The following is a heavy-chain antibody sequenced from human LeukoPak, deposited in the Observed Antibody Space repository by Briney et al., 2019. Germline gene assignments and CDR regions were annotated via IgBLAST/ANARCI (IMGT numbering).Heavy chain of an antibody. CDR1: GFTFSIYA. CDR3: AKDRGYSYGLFDY. J-gene: IGHJ4*02. D-gene: IGHD5-18*01. V-gene: IGHV3-23*01. Sequence: GGSLRLSCAASGFTFSIYAMSWVRQAPGKGLEWVSAISGSGGSTYYADSVKGRFTISRDNSKNTLYLQMNSLRAEDTAVYYCAKDRGYSYGLFDYWGQGTLVTVSS. CDR2: ISGSGGST.